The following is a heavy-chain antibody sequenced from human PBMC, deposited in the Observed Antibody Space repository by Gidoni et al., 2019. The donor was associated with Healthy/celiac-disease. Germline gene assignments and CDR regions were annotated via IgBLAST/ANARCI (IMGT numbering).Heavy chain of an antibody. CDR3: ARDKWGYSYASGDAFDI. Sequence: QVPLQESGPGLVKPSETLSLTCTVSGGSISSYYWSWIRQPPGKGLEWIGSSYYSGSTNYNPSLKSRVTISVDTSKNQFSLKLSSVTAADTAVYYCARDKWGYSYASGDAFDIWGQGTMVTVSS. D-gene: IGHD5-18*01. CDR1: GGSISSYY. J-gene: IGHJ3*02. CDR2: SYYSGST. V-gene: IGHV4-59*01.